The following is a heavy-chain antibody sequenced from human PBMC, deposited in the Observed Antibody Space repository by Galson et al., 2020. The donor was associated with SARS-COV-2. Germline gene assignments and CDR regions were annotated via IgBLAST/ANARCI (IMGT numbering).Heavy chain of an antibody. CDR3: ARRSGIVGATGNYYYVDV. J-gene: IGHJ6*03. CDR1: GGSISSYY. V-gene: IGHV4-59*08. CDR2: IYYSGST. D-gene: IGHD1-26*01. Sequence: SETLSLTCTVSGGSISSYYWSWIRQPPGKGLEWIGYIYYSGSTNYNPSLKSRVTISVDTSKNQFSLKLSSVTAADTAVYYCARRSGIVGATGNYYYVDVWGKGTTVTVSS.